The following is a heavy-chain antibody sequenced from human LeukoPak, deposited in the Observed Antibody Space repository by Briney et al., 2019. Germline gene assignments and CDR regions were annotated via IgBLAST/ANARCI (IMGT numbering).Heavy chain of an antibody. CDR3: ARDSSPPPYYYYYGMDV. J-gene: IGHJ6*02. CDR2: IYSGGST. V-gene: IGHV3-53*01. Sequence: PGGSLRLSCAASGFTVSSNYMSWVRQAPGKGLEWVSVIYSGGSTYYADSVKGRFTISRDNSKNTLYLQMNSLRAEDTAVYYCARDSSPPPYYYYYGMDVWGQGTTVTVSS. CDR1: GFTVSSNY.